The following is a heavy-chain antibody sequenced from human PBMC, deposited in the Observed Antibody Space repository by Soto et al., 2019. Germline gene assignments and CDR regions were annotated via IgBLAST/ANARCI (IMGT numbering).Heavy chain of an antibody. Sequence: QVQLQQWGAGLLKPSETLSLNCAVYGGSFSGYYWSWIRQPPGKGLEWIGEINHRGSINYNPSLTRRVSWSVDKSTSDPPGKLTSATAAATAAFYCARAARMRIPAASRSAAYYQGPAVWGPGTAVTVSS. CDR2: INHRGSI. CDR1: GGSFSGYY. V-gene: IGHV4-34*01. D-gene: IGHD2-15*01. J-gene: IGHJ6*02. CDR3: ARAARMRIPAASRSAAYYQGPAV.